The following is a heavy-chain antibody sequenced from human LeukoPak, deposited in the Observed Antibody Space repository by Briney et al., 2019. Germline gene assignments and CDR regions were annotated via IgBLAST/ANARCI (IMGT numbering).Heavy chain of an antibody. J-gene: IGHJ4*02. CDR3: ARGRRNYYDSSGYTKTFDY. CDR2: IYHSGST. V-gene: IGHV4-4*02. CDR1: GGSISSSNW. D-gene: IGHD3-22*01. Sequence: SETLSLTCAVSGGSISSSNWWSWVRQPPGKGLEWIGEIYHSGSTNYNPSLKSRVTISVDKSKNQFSLKLSSVTAADTAVYYCARGRRNYYDSSGYTKTFDYWGQGTLVTVSS.